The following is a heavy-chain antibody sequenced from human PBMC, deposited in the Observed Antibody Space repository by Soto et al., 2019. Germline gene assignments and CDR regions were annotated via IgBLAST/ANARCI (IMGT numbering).Heavy chain of an antibody. CDR2: ISAYNGNT. CDR3: ARYDFWSGYLDYYYGMDV. V-gene: IGHV1-18*01. CDR1: GYTFTSYG. Sequence: QVQLVQSGAEVKKPGASVKVSCKASGYTFTSYGISWVRQAPGQGLEWMGWISAYNGNTNYAQKLQGRVTMTTDTSTSKAYMELRSLRSDYTAVYYCARYDFWSGYLDYYYGMDVWGQGTTVTVSS. D-gene: IGHD3-3*01. J-gene: IGHJ6*02.